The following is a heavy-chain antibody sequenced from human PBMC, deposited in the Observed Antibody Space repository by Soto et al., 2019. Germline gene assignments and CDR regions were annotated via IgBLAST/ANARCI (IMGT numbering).Heavy chain of an antibody. Sequence: GESLKISCKGSGYSFTSYWIGWVRQMPGKGLEWMGIIYPGDSDTRYSPSFQGQVTISADKSISTAYLQWSSLKASDTAMYYCARHSEDLDYGDYSYGMDVWGQGTTVTVSS. V-gene: IGHV5-51*01. CDR3: ARHSEDLDYGDYSYGMDV. CDR2: IYPGDSDT. CDR1: GYSFTSYW. J-gene: IGHJ6*02. D-gene: IGHD4-17*01.